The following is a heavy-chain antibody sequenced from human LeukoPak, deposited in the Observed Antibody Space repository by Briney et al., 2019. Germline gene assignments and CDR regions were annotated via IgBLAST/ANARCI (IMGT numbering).Heavy chain of an antibody. V-gene: IGHV3-7*03. CDR3: ARDPRWRFDY. CDR1: GFTVSSDY. J-gene: IGHJ4*02. Sequence: GGSLRLSCAASGFTVSSDYMNWVRQAPGKGLEWVAMINPEGNIETYVDSVKGRFTISRDNTKNSLYLQMNALRAEDTAVYYCARDPRWRFDYWGQGTLVTVSS. D-gene: IGHD3-16*02. CDR2: INPEGNIE.